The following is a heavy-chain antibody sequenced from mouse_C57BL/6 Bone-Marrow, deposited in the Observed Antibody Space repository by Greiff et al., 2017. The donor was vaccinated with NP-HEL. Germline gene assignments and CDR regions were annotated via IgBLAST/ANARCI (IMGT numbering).Heavy chain of an antibody. Sequence: QVQLQQSGAELMKPGASVKLSCKATGYTFTGYWIEWVKQRPGHGLEWIGEILPGSGSTNYNEKFKGKATFTADTSSNTAYMQLSSLTTEDSAIYYCAREAHYYGSSYGYFDVWGTGTTVTVSS. D-gene: IGHD1-1*01. CDR3: AREAHYYGSSYGYFDV. J-gene: IGHJ1*03. V-gene: IGHV1-9*01. CDR2: ILPGSGST. CDR1: GYTFTGYW.